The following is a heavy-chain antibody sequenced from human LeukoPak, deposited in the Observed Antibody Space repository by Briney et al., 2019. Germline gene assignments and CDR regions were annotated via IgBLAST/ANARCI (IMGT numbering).Heavy chain of an antibody. J-gene: IGHJ4*02. CDR1: GFTFSSYS. D-gene: IGHD6-19*01. CDR3: ASPVAGTF. V-gene: IGHV3-21*01. Sequence: NSGGSLRLSCAASGFTFSSYSMNWVRQAPGKGPEWVSSISSSSSYICYADSVKGRFTISRDNAKNSLYLQMNSLRAEDTAVYYCASPVAGTFWGQGTLVTVSS. CDR2: ISSSSSYI.